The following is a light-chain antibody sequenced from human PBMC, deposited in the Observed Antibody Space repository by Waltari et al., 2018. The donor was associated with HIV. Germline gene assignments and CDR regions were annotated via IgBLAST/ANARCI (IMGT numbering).Light chain of an antibody. V-gene: IGLV10-54*04. Sequence: QAGLTQPPSVSKALRQTATLTCTGNSNNVDYQEEAWLQQHPGHPPKLLSYRNTNRPAGISERFSASRSGNTTSLTIAGLQPEDEADYYCSAWDFSLGAWVFGGGTKLTVL. J-gene: IGLJ3*02. CDR3: SAWDFSLGAWV. CDR1: SNNVDYQE. CDR2: RNT.